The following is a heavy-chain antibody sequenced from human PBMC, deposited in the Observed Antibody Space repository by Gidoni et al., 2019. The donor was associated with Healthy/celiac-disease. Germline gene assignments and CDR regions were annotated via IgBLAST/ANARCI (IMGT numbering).Heavy chain of an antibody. CDR1: GGSISSSSYY. J-gene: IGHJ4*02. D-gene: IGHD1-26*01. Sequence: QLQLQESGPGLVKPSETLSLTCTVSGGSISSSSYYWGWIRQPPGKGLEWIGSIYYSGSTYYNPSLKSRVTISVDTSKNQFSLKLSSVTAADTAVYYCARNSWVLLFFDYWGQGTLVTVSS. CDR2: IYYSGST. V-gene: IGHV4-39*01. CDR3: ARNSWVLLFFDY.